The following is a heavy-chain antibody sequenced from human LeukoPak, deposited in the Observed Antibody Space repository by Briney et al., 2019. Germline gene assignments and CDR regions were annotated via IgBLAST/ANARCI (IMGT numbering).Heavy chain of an antibody. CDR3: AREYDILTGYPQFDP. J-gene: IGHJ5*02. CDR1: GYTFTGYY. V-gene: IGHV1-2*02. CDR2: INPNSGGT. Sequence: ASVKVSCKASGYTFTGYYMYWVRQAPGQGLEWMGWINPNSGGTNYAQKFQGRVTMTRDTSVSTAYMELSRLRSDDTAVYYCAREYDILTGYPQFDPWGQGTLVTVSS. D-gene: IGHD3-9*01.